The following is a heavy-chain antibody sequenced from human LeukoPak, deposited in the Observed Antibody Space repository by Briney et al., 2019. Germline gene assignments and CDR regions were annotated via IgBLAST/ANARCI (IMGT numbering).Heavy chain of an antibody. CDR1: GGSISTYY. CDR3: ARGDTMVRGVINY. Sequence: SETLSLTCTVSGGSISTYYWSWIRQSPGKGLEWIGYIYYSGSTYYNPSLKSRVTISVDTSKNQFSLKLSSVTAADTAVYYCARGDTMVRGVINYWGQGTLVTVSS. D-gene: IGHD3-10*01. CDR2: IYYSGST. V-gene: IGHV4-59*08. J-gene: IGHJ4*02.